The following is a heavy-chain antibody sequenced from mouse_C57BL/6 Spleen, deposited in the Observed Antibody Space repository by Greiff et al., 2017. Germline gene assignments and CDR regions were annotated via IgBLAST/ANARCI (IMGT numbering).Heavy chain of an antibody. V-gene: IGHV5-9-1*02. CDR1: GFTFSSYA. D-gene: IGHD2-4*01. Sequence: EVQRVESGEGLVKPGGSLKLSCAASGFTFSSYAMSWVRQTPEKRLEWVAYISSGGDYIYYADTVKGRFTISRDNARNTLYLQMSSLKSEDTAMYYCTRDRDPYDYPSMDYWGQGTSVTVSS. CDR3: TRDRDPYDYPSMDY. J-gene: IGHJ4*01. CDR2: ISSGGDYI.